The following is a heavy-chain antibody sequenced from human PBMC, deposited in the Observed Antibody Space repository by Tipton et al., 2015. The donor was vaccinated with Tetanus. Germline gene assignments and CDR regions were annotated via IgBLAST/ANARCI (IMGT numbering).Heavy chain of an antibody. J-gene: IGHJ6*02. CDR1: GFTVSSNY. Sequence: QLVQSGGGLIQPGGSLRLSCAASGFTVSSNYMSWVRQAPGKGLERASVIYSGGSTYYADSVKGRFTISRDNSKNTLYLQMNSLRAEDTAVYYCARGKGHSSSWKYYYYGMDVWGQGTTVPVSS. CDR3: ARGKGHSSSWKYYYYGMDV. CDR2: IYSGGST. D-gene: IGHD6-13*01. V-gene: IGHV3-53*01.